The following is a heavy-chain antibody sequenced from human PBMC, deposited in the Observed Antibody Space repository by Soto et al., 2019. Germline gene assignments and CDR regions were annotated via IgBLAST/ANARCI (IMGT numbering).Heavy chain of an antibody. J-gene: IGHJ5*02. Sequence: SETRSVTGAVYGVSFCGYYWSWIRQPPGKGLEWIGEINHSGGTNYNPSLKSRVTLSVDTSKSQFSLKLSSVTAADTAVYYCAREWQLVGLFGPWGQGALVTVS. D-gene: IGHD6-13*01. CDR2: INHSGGT. CDR1: GVSFCGYY. V-gene: IGHV4-34*01. CDR3: AREWQLVGLFGP.